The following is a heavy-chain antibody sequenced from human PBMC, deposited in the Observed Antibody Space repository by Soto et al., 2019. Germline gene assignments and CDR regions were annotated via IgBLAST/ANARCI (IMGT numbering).Heavy chain of an antibody. CDR1: GGTFSSYA. CDR3: ARSMVYATMASNYYGMDV. Sequence: PSVKVSCKASGGTFSSYAISWVRQAPGQGLEWMGGIIPIFGTANYAQKFQGRVTITADESTSTAYMELSSLRSEDTAVYYCARSMVYATMASNYYGMDVWGQGTTVTVSS. J-gene: IGHJ6*02. V-gene: IGHV1-69*13. CDR2: IIPIFGTA. D-gene: IGHD2-8*01.